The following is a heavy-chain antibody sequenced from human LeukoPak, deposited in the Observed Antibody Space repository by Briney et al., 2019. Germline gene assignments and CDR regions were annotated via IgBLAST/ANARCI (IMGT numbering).Heavy chain of an antibody. CDR2: IYTSGST. D-gene: IGHD6-6*01. J-gene: IGHJ4*02. CDR3: AKGGREYSSSYYFDY. Sequence: PSETLSLTCTVSGGSISSYYWSWIRQPAGKGLEWIGRIYTSGSTNYNPSLKSRVTMSVDTSKNQFSLKLSSVTAADTAVYYCAKGGREYSSSYYFDYWGQGTLVTVAS. V-gene: IGHV4-4*07. CDR1: GGSISSYY.